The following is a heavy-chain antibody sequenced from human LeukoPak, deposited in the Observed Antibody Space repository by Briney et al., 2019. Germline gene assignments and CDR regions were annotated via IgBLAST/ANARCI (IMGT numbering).Heavy chain of an antibody. Sequence: NPSQTLSLTCAVSGGSISSGGYSWSWIRQPPGKGLEWIGYIYHSGSTYYNPSLKSRVTISADRSKNQFSLKLSSVTAADTAVYYCARDGAAGFDYWGQGTLVTVSS. D-gene: IGHD6-13*01. J-gene: IGHJ4*02. CDR3: ARDGAAGFDY. V-gene: IGHV4-30-2*01. CDR2: IYHSGST. CDR1: GGSISSGGYS.